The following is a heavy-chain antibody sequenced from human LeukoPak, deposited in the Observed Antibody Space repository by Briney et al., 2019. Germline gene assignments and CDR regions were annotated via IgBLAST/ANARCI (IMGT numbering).Heavy chain of an antibody. Sequence: GGSLRLSCAASGFTVSSSYMNWVRQAPGKGLEWVSVIYSGGSTYYADSVKGRFTISRDNSKNTQYLQMNSLRAEDTAVYYCARAPDRSGSYYGGFDIWGQGTMVTVSS. CDR3: ARAPDRSGSYYGGFDI. CDR2: IYSGGST. V-gene: IGHV3-53*01. J-gene: IGHJ3*02. D-gene: IGHD3-10*01. CDR1: GFTVSSSY.